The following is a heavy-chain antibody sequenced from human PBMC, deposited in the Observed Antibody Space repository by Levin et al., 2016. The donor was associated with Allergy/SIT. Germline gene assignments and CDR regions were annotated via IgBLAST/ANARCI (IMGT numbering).Heavy chain of an antibody. D-gene: IGHD6-19*01. CDR2: IYYSGST. CDR3: ARSGSSGWFDY. V-gene: IGHV4-61*01. Sequence: SETLSLTCTVSGGSVSSGSYYWSWIRQPPGKGLEWIGYIYYSGSTNYNPSLKSRVTISVDTSKNQFSLKLSSVTAADTAVYYCARSGSSGWFDYWGQGTLVTVSS. CDR1: GGSVSSGSYY. J-gene: IGHJ4*02.